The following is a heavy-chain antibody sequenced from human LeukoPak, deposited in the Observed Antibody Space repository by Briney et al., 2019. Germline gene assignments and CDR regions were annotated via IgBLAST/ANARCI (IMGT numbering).Heavy chain of an antibody. CDR3: ARTIRAFRGYDHWYFDL. J-gene: IGHJ2*01. V-gene: IGHV4-59*01. CDR1: GGSISTYY. Sequence: PSETLTLTCTVSGGSISTYYWSWIRQPPGRGLEWIGYVYRSGSTSYNPSLKSRVSISVDTSKNQFSLKLSSLTAADTALYYCARTIRAFRGYDHWYFDLWGRGTLVSVSS. D-gene: IGHD5-12*01. CDR2: VYRSGST.